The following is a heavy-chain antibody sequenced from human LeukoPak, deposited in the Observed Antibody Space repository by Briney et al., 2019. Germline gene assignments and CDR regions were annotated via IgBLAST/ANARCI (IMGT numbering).Heavy chain of an antibody. V-gene: IGHV3-66*01. J-gene: IGHJ4*02. Sequence: GGSLRLSCAASGFTVSSNHMSWVRQAPGKGLEWVSVIYYSSSTYYADSVKDRFTISRDNSKNTLYLQMSSLRPEDTAVYYCAVGYNSGRYGLDYWGQGTLVTVSS. D-gene: IGHD2-15*01. CDR1: GFTVSSNH. CDR2: IYYSSST. CDR3: AVGYNSGRYGLDY.